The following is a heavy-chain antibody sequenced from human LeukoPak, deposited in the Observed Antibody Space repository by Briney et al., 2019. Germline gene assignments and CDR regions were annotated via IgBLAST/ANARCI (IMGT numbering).Heavy chain of an antibody. V-gene: IGHV3-30*04. D-gene: IGHD5-18*01. Sequence: GGSLRLSCAASGFTFSSYAIHWVRQAPGKGLEWAAVISYDGSNEFYADSVKGRFTISRDNSKNTLYLQMSSLRAEDTAVYYCARGHTAAMVFCDYWGQGTLVTVSS. CDR1: GFTFSSYA. J-gene: IGHJ4*02. CDR2: ISYDGSNE. CDR3: ARGHTAAMVFCDY.